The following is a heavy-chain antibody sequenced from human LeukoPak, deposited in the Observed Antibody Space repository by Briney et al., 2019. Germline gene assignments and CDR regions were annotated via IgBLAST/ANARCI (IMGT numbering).Heavy chain of an antibody. CDR2: ISWNSGSI. D-gene: IGHD1-26*01. CDR1: GFTFDDYA. J-gene: IGHJ3*02. Sequence: GGSLRLSCAASGFTFDDYAMHWVRQAPGKGLEWVSGISWNSGSIGYADSVKGRFTISRDNAKNSLYLQMNSLRAEDTALYYCAKDLSGSYPLRAFDIWGQGTMVTVSS. V-gene: IGHV3-9*01. CDR3: AKDLSGSYPLRAFDI.